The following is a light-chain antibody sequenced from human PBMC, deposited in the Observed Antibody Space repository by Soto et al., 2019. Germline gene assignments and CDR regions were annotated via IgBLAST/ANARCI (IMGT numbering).Light chain of an antibody. J-gene: IGLJ3*02. CDR1: SSNIGAGYY. V-gene: IGLV1-40*01. CDR2: GNN. Sequence: QSVVTQPPSVSGAPGQRVTISCTGSSSNIGAGYYVHWYQQVPGTAPKLLIFGNNNRPSGVPDRFAGSNSGTSASLAITGLQAEDEADYYCQSYDRSLSGRVFGGGTKLTVL. CDR3: QSYDRSLSGRV.